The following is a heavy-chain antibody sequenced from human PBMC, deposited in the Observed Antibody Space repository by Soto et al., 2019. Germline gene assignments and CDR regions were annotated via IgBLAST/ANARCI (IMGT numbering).Heavy chain of an antibody. CDR3: AMGLAAAGPLDY. Sequence: PGGSLRLSCAASGFTFRNYAMSWVRRAPGKGLEWVSAISVLGSSTYFADSVKGRFTISRDNSKNTLYLVLNSLRAEDTAVYYCAMGLAAAGPLDYWGQGTLVTVSS. D-gene: IGHD6-13*01. CDR2: ISVLGSST. CDR1: GFTFRNYA. V-gene: IGHV3-23*01. J-gene: IGHJ4*02.